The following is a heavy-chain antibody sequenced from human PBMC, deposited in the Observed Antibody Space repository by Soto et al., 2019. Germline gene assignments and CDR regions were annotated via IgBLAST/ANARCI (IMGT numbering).Heavy chain of an antibody. CDR3: ARAHPLTIFGVVIQNWSDP. D-gene: IGHD3-3*01. Sequence: SVKVSCKASAGTFSSYAISWVRQAPGQGLEWMGGIIPIFGTANYAQKFQGRVTITADESTSTAYMELSSLRSEDTAVYYCARAHPLTIFGVVIQNWSDPWGQGTLVTVSS. J-gene: IGHJ5*02. CDR2: IIPIFGTA. V-gene: IGHV1-69*13. CDR1: AGTFSSYA.